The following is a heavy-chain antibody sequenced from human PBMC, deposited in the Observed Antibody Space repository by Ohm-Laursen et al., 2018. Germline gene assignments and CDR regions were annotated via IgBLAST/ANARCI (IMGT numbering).Heavy chain of an antibody. Sequence: SLRLSCAASGFTFDDYAMHWVRQAPGKGLEWVSGISWNSGSIGYADSVKGRFTISRDNAKNSLYLQMNSLRAEDTALYYCAKGQVAVAERNWFDPWGQGTLVTVSS. CDR1: GFTFDDYA. CDR3: AKGQVAVAERNWFDP. J-gene: IGHJ5*02. CDR2: ISWNSGSI. V-gene: IGHV3-9*01. D-gene: IGHD6-19*01.